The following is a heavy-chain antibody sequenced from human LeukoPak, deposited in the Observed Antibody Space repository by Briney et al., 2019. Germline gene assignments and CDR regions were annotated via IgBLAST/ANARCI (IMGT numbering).Heavy chain of an antibody. J-gene: IGHJ4*02. V-gene: IGHV1-18*01. CDR1: GYTFTSYG. CDR3: AREDTAMVSRVFDY. Sequence: ASVKVSCKASGYTFTSYGISWVRQAPGQGLEWMGWISAYNGNTNYAQKLQGRVTMTTDTSTSTAYKELRSLRSDDTAVYYCAREDTAMVSRVFDYWGQGTLVTVSS. CDR2: ISAYNGNT. D-gene: IGHD5-18*01.